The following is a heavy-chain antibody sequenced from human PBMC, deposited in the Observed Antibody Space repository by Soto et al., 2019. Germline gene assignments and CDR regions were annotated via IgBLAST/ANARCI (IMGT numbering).Heavy chain of an antibody. CDR1: GGSISSFNYF. J-gene: IGHJ5*02. CDR2: LYYSGNT. CDR3: ARGGGSTFNWFDP. D-gene: IGHD2-15*01. Sequence: QLQLQESGPGLVKPSETLSLTCTVSGGSISSFNYFCGWIRQPPGKGLEWIGSLYYSGNTYYNPSLQSRVTISVDTSKTQCTLTLRSVTAADTAVYYCARGGGSTFNWFDPWGQGTLVTVSP. V-gene: IGHV4-39*01.